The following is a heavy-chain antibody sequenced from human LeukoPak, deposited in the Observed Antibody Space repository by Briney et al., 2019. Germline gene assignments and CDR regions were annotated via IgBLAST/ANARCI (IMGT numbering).Heavy chain of an antibody. D-gene: IGHD3-3*01. CDR2: IKQDGSEK. V-gene: IGHV3-7*01. J-gene: IGHJ6*02. Sequence: PGGSLRLSCAASGFTFSSYSMNWGRQAPGKGLEWVANIKQDGSEKYYVDSVKGRFTISRDNAKNSLYLQMNSLRAEDTAVYYCARGWSGYSYYYYYGMDVWGQGTTVTVSS. CDR1: GFTFSSYS. CDR3: ARGWSGYSYYYYYGMDV.